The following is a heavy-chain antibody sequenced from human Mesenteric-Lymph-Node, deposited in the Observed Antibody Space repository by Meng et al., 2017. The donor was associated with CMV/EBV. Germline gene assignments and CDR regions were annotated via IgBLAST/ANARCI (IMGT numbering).Heavy chain of an antibody. CDR3: ATDRVHYWFDP. CDR2: IIPILGLA. D-gene: IGHD3-10*01. J-gene: IGHJ5*02. CDR1: GYTFTSYG. Sequence: SVKVSCKASGYTFTSYGITWVRQAPGQGLEWMGGIIPILGLANYAQKFQGRVTITADISTNRAYMEMSSLTSEDTAVYYCATDRVHYWFDPWGQGTLVTVSS. V-gene: IGHV1-69*10.